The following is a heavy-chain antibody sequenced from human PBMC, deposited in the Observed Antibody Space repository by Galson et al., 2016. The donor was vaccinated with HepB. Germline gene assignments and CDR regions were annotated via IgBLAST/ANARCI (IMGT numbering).Heavy chain of an antibody. CDR2: INPSGGST. CDR3: ASALPEGDYYYYGMDV. J-gene: IGHJ6*02. Sequence: SVKVSCKASGYTFTSYYMHWVRQAPGQGLEWMGIINPSGGSTSYAQKFQGRVTMTRDTSTSTAYMELNSLRSEDTAVFYCASALPEGDYYYYGMDVWGQGTTVIVSS. V-gene: IGHV1-46*01. CDR1: GYTFTSYY. D-gene: IGHD1-14*01.